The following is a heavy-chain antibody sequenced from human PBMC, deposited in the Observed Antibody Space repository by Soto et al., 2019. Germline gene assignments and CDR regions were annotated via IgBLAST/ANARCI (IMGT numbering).Heavy chain of an antibody. CDR1: GYPFTSYG. CDR3: ARGSSGYDPRGFDY. J-gene: IGHJ4*02. D-gene: IGHD5-12*01. Sequence: ASLKLSCKASGYPFTSYGISWVRQAPGQGLEWMGWISAYNGNTNYAQKLQGRVTMTTDTSTSTAYMELRSLRSDDTAVYYCARGSSGYDPRGFDYWGQGTLVTVSS. V-gene: IGHV1-18*01. CDR2: ISAYNGNT.